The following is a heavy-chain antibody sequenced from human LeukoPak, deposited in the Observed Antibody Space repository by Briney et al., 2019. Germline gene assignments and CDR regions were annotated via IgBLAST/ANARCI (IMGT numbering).Heavy chain of an antibody. CDR3: AKIRPPAYDI. Sequence: GGSLRLFCAASGFTFSSYAMNWVRQAPGKGLEWVSAISGRDSSTYYADSVKGRFTISRDNSKNTLYLQMNSLRAEDTAVYYCAKIRPPAYDIWGQGTMVTVSS. CDR1: GFTFSSYA. CDR2: ISGRDSST. J-gene: IGHJ3*02. D-gene: IGHD3-3*02. V-gene: IGHV3-23*01.